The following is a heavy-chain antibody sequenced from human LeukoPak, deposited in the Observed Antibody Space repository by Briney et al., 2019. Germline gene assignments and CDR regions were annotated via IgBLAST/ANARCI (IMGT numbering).Heavy chain of an antibody. Sequence: SETLSLTCTVSGGSISSYYWSWIRQPAGKGLEWIGRIYTSGSTNYNPSLKSRVTMSVDTSKHQCSLKLSSVTAADTAVYYCARNYYYGSNWFDPWGQGTLVTVSS. V-gene: IGHV4-4*07. D-gene: IGHD3-10*01. CDR2: IYTSGST. CDR3: ARNYYYGSNWFDP. CDR1: GGSISSYY. J-gene: IGHJ5*02.